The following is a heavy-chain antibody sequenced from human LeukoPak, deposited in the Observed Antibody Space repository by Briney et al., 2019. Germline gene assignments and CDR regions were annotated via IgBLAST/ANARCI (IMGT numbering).Heavy chain of an antibody. V-gene: IGHV1-2*02. CDR1: GYTFTGYY. D-gene: IGHD6-13*01. CDR3: ARANPAAAEFDY. CDR2: INPNSGGT. J-gene: IGHJ4*02. Sequence: GASVKVSCKASGYTFTGYYMHWVRQAPGQGLEWMGWINPNSGGTNYAQKFQGRVTVTRDTSISTAYMELSRLRSDDTAVYYCARANPAAAEFDYWGQGTLVTVSS.